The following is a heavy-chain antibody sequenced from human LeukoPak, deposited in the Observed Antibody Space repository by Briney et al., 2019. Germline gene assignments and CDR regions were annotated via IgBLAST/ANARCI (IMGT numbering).Heavy chain of an antibody. V-gene: IGHV4-39*01. D-gene: IGHD5-18*01. CDR3: VSPRGFSYGYFDY. Sequence: PSQTLSLTRTVSGGSISSSSAYWGWIRQPPGKGLEWIGSIYYSKNTYYNPSLKSRVTISADTSKNQFSLTLGSVSATDTAVYYCVSPRGFSYGYFDYWGQGTLVTVSS. CDR2: IYYSKNT. CDR1: GGSISSSSAY. J-gene: IGHJ4*02.